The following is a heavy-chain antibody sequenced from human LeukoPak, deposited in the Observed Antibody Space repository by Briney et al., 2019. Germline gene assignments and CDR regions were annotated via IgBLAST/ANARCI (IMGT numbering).Heavy chain of an antibody. Sequence: GGSLRLSCAASGFTFSSYAMHWVRQAPGKGLEWVAVISYDGSNKYYADSVKGRFTISRDNSKNTLYLQMNSLRAEDTAVYYCARNYDVSVGPVDYWGQGTLVTVSS. CDR2: ISYDGSNK. V-gene: IGHV3-30-3*01. CDR1: GFTFSSYA. CDR3: ARNYDVSVGPVDY. D-gene: IGHD3-3*01. J-gene: IGHJ4*02.